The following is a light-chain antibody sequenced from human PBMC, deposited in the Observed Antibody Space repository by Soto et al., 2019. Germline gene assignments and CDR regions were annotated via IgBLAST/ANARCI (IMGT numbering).Light chain of an antibody. CDR2: DAS. V-gene: IGKV3-11*01. CDR3: QQRSNWPPGVT. J-gene: IGKJ3*01. Sequence: EIVLTQSPATLTLSPGERVTLSCRASQSVSSYLAWYQQKPGQAPRLLIYDASNRATGIPARFSGSGSGTDFTLTISNLEPEDFAFYYCQQRSNWPPGVTFGPGTKVDI. CDR1: QSVSSY.